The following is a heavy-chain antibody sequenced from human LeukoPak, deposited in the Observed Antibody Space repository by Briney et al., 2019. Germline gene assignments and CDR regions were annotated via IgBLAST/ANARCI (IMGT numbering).Heavy chain of an antibody. CDR1: GGTFSSYA. CDR3: ARSLGVVAATWYYYYMDV. V-gene: IGHV1-69*01. J-gene: IGHJ6*03. Sequence: SVKVSCKASGGTFSSYAISWVRQAPGQGLEWMGGIIPIFGTANYAQKFQGRVTITADGSTSTAYMELSSLRSEDTAVYYCARSLGVVAATWYYYYMDVWGKGTTVTVSS. D-gene: IGHD2-15*01. CDR2: IIPIFGTA.